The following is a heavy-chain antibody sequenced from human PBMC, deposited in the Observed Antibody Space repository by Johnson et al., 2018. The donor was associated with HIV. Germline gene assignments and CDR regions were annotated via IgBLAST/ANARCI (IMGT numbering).Heavy chain of an antibody. D-gene: IGHD2-15*01. CDR2: ISFDENDQSYHGTNK. CDR1: GFSFSSYT. J-gene: IGHJ3*01. Sequence: QVQLVESGGGVVQPGRSLRLSCVASGFSFSSYTMHWVRQAPGKGLEWVAIISFDENDQSYHGTNKYHADSVKGRFTISRDNSKNTLFLQMNSLRTEDTAVYYCARSYSDFAPIGPAFDLCGQGTMVTGSS. CDR3: ARSYSDFAPIGPAFDL. V-gene: IGHV3-30-3*01.